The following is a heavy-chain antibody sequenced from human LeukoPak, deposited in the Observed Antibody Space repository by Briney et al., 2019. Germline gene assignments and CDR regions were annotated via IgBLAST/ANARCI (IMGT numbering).Heavy chain of an antibody. J-gene: IGHJ4*02. D-gene: IGHD3-22*01. Sequence: PGGSLRLSCAASGFTFSSYSMNWVRQAPGKGLEWVSSISSSSSHIYYADSVNGRFTVSRDNSKDTLYLQMDSLRAEDTAVYYCARDADTNSRYSRFDYWGQGTLVTVSS. CDR3: ARDADTNSRYSRFDY. CDR2: ISSSSSHI. CDR1: GFTFSSYS. V-gene: IGHV3-21*01.